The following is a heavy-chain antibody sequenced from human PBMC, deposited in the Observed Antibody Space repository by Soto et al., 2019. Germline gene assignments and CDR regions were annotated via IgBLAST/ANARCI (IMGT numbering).Heavy chain of an antibody. CDR2: ISYDGSNK. D-gene: IGHD4-17*01. CDR1: GFTFSSYA. J-gene: IGHJ6*02. V-gene: IGHV3-30-3*01. CDR3: ARSTTLTPPYYYYGMDV. Sequence: GWSLRLSCAASGFTFSSYAMHLVRQAPGKGLEWVAVISYDGSNKYYADSVKGRFTISRDNSKNTLYLQMNSLRAEDTAVYYCARSTTLTPPYYYYGMDVWGEGTTVTVS.